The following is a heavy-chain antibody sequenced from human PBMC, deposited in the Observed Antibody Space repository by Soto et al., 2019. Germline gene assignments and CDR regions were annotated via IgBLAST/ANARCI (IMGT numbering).Heavy chain of an antibody. CDR2: IIPIFGTA. CDR1: GGTFSSYA. Sequence: QVQLVQSGAEVKKPGSSVNVSCKASGGTFSSYAISWVRQAPGQGLEWMGGIIPIFGTANYAQKFQGRVTITADKSTSTAYMELSSLRSEDTAVYYCARVPRIVGATSVVQHWGQGTLVTVSS. J-gene: IGHJ1*01. CDR3: ARVPRIVGATSVVQH. V-gene: IGHV1-69*06. D-gene: IGHD1-26*01.